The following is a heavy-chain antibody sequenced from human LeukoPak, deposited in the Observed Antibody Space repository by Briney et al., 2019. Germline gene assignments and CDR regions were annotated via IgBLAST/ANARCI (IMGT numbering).Heavy chain of an antibody. V-gene: IGHV3-30-3*01. CDR1: GFTFSSYA. Sequence: GGSLRLSCAASGFTFSSYAMHWVRQAPGKGLEWVAVISHDGSNKYYADSVKGRFTISRDNSKNTLYLQMNSLRAEDTAVYYCARDPAAGNPNYYYYGMDVWGQGTTVTVSS. D-gene: IGHD6-13*01. CDR2: ISHDGSNK. J-gene: IGHJ6*02. CDR3: ARDPAAGNPNYYYYGMDV.